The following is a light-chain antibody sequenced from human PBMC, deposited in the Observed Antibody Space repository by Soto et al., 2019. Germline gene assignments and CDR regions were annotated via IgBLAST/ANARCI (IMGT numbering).Light chain of an antibody. CDR1: SSDDGGYNY. CDR2: DVS. V-gene: IGLV2-14*01. Sequence: QSALTQPASVSGSPGQSITISCTGTSSDDGGYNYVSWYQQHPGKAPKLMIYDVSNRPSGVSNRFSGSKSGNTASLTISGLQAEDEADYYCSSYTSSSTLEGVFGGGTKLTV. CDR3: SSYTSSSTLEGV. J-gene: IGLJ2*01.